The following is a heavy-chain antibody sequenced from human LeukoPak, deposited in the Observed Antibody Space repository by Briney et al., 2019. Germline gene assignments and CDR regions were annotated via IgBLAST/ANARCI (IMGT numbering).Heavy chain of an antibody. Sequence: GGSLRLSCAASGFTFSSYGMHWVRQAPGKGLEWVAFIRYDGTYKHYADSVRGRFTISRDNSKNTVYLQMNSLRAEDTALYYCVKDRGEFDYWGQGTLVTVSS. V-gene: IGHV3-30*02. J-gene: IGHJ4*02. D-gene: IGHD3-10*01. CDR2: IRYDGTYK. CDR1: GFTFSSYG. CDR3: VKDRGEFDY.